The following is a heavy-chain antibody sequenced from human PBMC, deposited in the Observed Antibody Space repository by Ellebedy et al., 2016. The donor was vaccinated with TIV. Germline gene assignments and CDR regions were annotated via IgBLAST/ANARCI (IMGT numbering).Heavy chain of an antibody. CDR3: ARDLEGKIFGVVPTGSNYYYYYMDV. J-gene: IGHJ6*03. CDR1: GGSISSGSYY. V-gene: IGHV4-61*02. CDR2: IYTSGST. Sequence: SETLSLTXTVSGGSISSGSYYWSWIRQPAGKGLEWIGRIYTSGSTNYNPSLKSRVTMSVDTSKNQFSLKLSSVTAADTAVYYCARDLEGKIFGVVPTGSNYYYYYMDVWGKGTTVTVSS. D-gene: IGHD3-3*01.